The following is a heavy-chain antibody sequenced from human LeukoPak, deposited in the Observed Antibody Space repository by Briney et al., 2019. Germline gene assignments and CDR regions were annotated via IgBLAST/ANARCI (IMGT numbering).Heavy chain of an antibody. CDR1: GYTFTGYY. D-gene: IGHD2-15*01. CDR2: INPNSGGT. V-gene: IGHV1-2*02. J-gene: IGHJ6*03. Sequence: ASVKVSCKASGYTFTGYYMHWVRQAPGQGLEWMGWINPNSGGTNYAQKFQGRVTMTRDTSISTAYMELSRLRSDDTAVYYCARVYCSGGSCYLPYLFYYYYNMGVWGKGTTVTISS. CDR3: ARVYCSGGSCYLPYLFYYYYNMGV.